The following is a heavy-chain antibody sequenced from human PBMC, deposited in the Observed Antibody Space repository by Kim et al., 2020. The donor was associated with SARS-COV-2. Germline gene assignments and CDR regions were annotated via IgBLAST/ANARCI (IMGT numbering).Heavy chain of an antibody. J-gene: IGHJ4*02. CDR1: GFTFSSYS. Sequence: GGSLRLSSAASGFTFSSYSMNWIRQAPGKGLEWISYITSGSDIIRYADSVKGRFTISRDNAKNSLYLQMNSLRDEDTAVYYCVRDFLWAFDYWGQGILVT. D-gene: IGHD7-27*01. V-gene: IGHV3-48*02. CDR3: VRDFLWAFDY. CDR2: ITSGSDII.